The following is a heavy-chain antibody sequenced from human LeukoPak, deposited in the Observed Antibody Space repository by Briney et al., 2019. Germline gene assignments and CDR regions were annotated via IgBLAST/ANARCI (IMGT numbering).Heavy chain of an antibody. CDR3: ARRRGSGTQLWRCDGFDI. V-gene: IGHV4-59*01. J-gene: IGHJ3*02. CDR2: AHYGGNT. D-gene: IGHD5-18*01. Sequence: SETLSLTCTVSGGSISDYYCSWIRQPPGKGLEWDGYAHYGGNTDYNPSLKRRVSISVDMAKNQFSLKLRSVTAADTAVYYCARRRGSGTQLWRCDGFDIWGQGTVVTVSS. CDR1: GGSISDYY.